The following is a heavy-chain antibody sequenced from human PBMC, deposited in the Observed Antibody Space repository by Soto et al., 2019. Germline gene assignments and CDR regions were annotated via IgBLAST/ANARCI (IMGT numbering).Heavy chain of an antibody. CDR3: AREGPERRIDF. D-gene: IGHD1-1*01. V-gene: IGHV4-4*07. Sequence: QVQLQESGPGLMKPSETLSLTCTVSGDSVSSYYWSWIRQPAGRGLEWIGRISTSGTTNYNPSRKSRVTMSVDASKSQFSLNLSSVTAADTAVYYCAREGPERRIDFWGQGTLVTVSS. J-gene: IGHJ4*02. CDR2: ISTSGTT. CDR1: GDSVSSYY.